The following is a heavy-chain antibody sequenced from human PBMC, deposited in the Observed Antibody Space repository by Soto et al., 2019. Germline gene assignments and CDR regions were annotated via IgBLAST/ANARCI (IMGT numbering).Heavy chain of an antibody. CDR3: ARATLRYYAIDV. J-gene: IGHJ6*02. CDR1: GYILTTYG. CDR2: INAGNGNT. Sequence: GASVKVSCKASGYILTTYGMHWVRQAPGQSLEWMGRINAGNGNTKYSEKLEGRVTMTRDTSANTAYMELSSLTSEDTAIYYCARATLRYYAIDVWGQGTTVTVSS. V-gene: IGHV1-3*01.